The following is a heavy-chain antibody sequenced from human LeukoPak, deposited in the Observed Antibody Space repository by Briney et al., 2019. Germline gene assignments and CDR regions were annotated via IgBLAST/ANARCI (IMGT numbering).Heavy chain of an antibody. CDR1: EFTFNGYW. CDR2: IKKDGSEK. Sequence: QPGGSLRLSCAASEFTFNGYWMSWVRQAPGKGLEWVSNIKKDGSEKYYVDSVKGRFTISRDNAKNSVHLQMNSLRAEDTAVYYCARGLAAPDYWGQGTLVTVSS. J-gene: IGHJ4*02. D-gene: IGHD6-13*01. V-gene: IGHV3-7*03. CDR3: ARGLAAPDY.